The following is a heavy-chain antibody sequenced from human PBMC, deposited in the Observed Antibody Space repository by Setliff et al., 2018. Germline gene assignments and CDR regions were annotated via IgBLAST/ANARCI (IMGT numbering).Heavy chain of an antibody. CDR3: ARTSRDGATYMDV. CDR2: ICRGSNT. CDR1: GGSFSGYY. J-gene: IGHJ6*03. Sequence: SETLSLTCAVYGGSFSGYYWSWIRQPPGKRLEWIGRICRGSNTHYNPSLQSRVTMSLDTSTNQFSLRLSSVTAADTAVYYCARTSRDGATYMDVWGKGTTVTVSS. V-gene: IGHV4-59*10. D-gene: IGHD3-10*01.